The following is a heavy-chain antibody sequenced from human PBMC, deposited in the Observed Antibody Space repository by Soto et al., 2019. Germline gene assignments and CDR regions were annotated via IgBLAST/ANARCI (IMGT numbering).Heavy chain of an antibody. V-gene: IGHV1-18*04. J-gene: IGHJ3*02. Sequence: GASVKVSCKASGYTFTAYYIHWVRQAPGQGLEWMGWISPNSRDTNYAQKLQGRVTMTTDTSTSTAYMELRSLRSDDTAVYYCARVVLMVYAIVPDAFDIWGQGTMVTVSS. CDR1: GYTFTAYY. D-gene: IGHD2-8*01. CDR2: ISPNSRDT. CDR3: ARVVLMVYAIVPDAFDI.